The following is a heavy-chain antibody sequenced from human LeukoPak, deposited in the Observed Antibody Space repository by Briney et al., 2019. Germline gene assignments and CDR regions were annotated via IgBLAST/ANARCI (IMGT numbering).Heavy chain of an antibody. Sequence: GGSLRLSCAASGFSFSNSWMHWVRQAPGKGLVWVSRINSDGTTTYYADSVKGRFTISRDNAKNTQFLEMNSLRDEDTALYYCARERDWNTIEGRLFDYWGQGTLVTVSS. CDR1: GFSFSNSW. V-gene: IGHV3-74*01. CDR2: INSDGTTT. D-gene: IGHD1/OR15-1a*01. J-gene: IGHJ4*02. CDR3: ARERDWNTIEGRLFDY.